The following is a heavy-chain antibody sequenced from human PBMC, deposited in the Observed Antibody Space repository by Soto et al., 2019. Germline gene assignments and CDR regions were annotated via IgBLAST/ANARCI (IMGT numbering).Heavy chain of an antibody. Sequence: GGSLRLSCAASGSIFSGYGMHWVRQAPGKGLEWVSSISSSSSYIYYADSVKGRFTISRDNAKNSLYLQMNSLRAEDTAVYYCAREDIRSGFDPWGQGTLVTVSS. V-gene: IGHV3-21*01. J-gene: IGHJ5*02. CDR1: GSIFSGYG. CDR2: ISSSSSYI. D-gene: IGHD5-12*01. CDR3: AREDIRSGFDP.